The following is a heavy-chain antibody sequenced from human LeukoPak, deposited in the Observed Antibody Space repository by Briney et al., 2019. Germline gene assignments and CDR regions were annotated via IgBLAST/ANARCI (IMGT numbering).Heavy chain of an antibody. D-gene: IGHD6-6*01. CDR3: AKEDSSSSSPFDY. J-gene: IGHJ4*02. CDR2: ISGSGGST. CDR1: GFTISSYA. V-gene: IGHV3-23*01. Sequence: GGSLRLSCAASGFTISSYATRWVRQGPGKGLEWVSAISGSGGSTYYADSVKGRFTISRDNSKNTLYLQMNSLRAEDTAVYYCAKEDSSSSSPFDYWGQGTLVTVSS.